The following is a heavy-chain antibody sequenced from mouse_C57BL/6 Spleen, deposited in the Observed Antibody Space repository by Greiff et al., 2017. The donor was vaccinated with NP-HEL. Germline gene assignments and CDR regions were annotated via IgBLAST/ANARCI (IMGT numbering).Heavy chain of an antibody. Sequence: QVQLKQSGAELVRPGASVKLSCKASGYTFTDYYINWVKQRPGQGLEWIARIYPGSGNTYYNEKFKGKATLTAEKSSSTAYMQLSSLTSEDSAVYFCARDVLLGLEGSYYFDYWGQGTTLTVSS. D-gene: IGHD4-1*01. CDR1: GYTFTDYY. CDR2: IYPGSGNT. J-gene: IGHJ2*01. V-gene: IGHV1-76*01. CDR3: ARDVLLGLEGSYYFDY.